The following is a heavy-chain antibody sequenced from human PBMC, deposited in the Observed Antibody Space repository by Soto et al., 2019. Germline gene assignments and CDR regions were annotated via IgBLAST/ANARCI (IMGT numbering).Heavy chain of an antibody. CDR3: ARESSLITIFGVVIHNWSDP. J-gene: IGHJ5*02. Sequence: GESLKISCKGSGYSFTSYWIGWVRQMPGKGLEWMGIIYPGDSDTRYSPSFQGQVTISADKSISTAYLQWSSLKASDTAMYYCARESSLITIFGVVIHNWSDPWGQGTLVTVSS. CDR2: IYPGDSDT. V-gene: IGHV5-51*01. CDR1: GYSFTSYW. D-gene: IGHD3-3*01.